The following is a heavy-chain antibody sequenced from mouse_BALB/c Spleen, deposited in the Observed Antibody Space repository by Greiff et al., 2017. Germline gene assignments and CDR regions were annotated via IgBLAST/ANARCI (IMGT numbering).Heavy chain of an antibody. Sequence: QVLLKQSGPGLVQPSQSLSITCTVSGFSLTSYGVHWVRQSPGKGLEWLGVIWSGGSTDYNAAFISRRSISKDNSKSQVFFKMNRLQANDTAIYYRAREDYYGSSYCFDYGGQGTTLTVSA. J-gene: IGHJ2*01. CDR1: GFSLTSYG. CDR3: AREDYYGSSYCFDY. CDR2: IWSGGST. V-gene: IGHV2-2*02. D-gene: IGHD1-1*01.